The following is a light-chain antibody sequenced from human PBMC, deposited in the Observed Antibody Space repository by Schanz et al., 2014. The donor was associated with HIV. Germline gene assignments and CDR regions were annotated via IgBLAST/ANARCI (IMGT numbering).Light chain of an antibody. J-gene: IGLJ1*01. Sequence: QSALTQPASVSGSPGQSITMSCTGASSDVGHYKSVSWYQHHPGEAPKLMIYEVTKRPSGVSSRFSGSKSGNTASLTISGLQAEDEADYYCCSYTTTSTYVFGAGTKLTVL. CDR1: SSDVGHYKS. CDR2: EVT. CDR3: CSYTTTSTYV. V-gene: IGLV2-14*01.